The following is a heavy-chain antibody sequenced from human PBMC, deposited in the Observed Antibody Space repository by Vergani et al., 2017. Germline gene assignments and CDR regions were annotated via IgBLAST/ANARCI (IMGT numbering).Heavy chain of an antibody. CDR3: AKDPSSPTVTSDYYYYYGMDV. Sequence: EVQLLESGGDLVQPGGSLRLSCAASGFTFNHYAMNWVRQAPGKGLEWVSGISGSGGSTYYAGSVKGRFTISRDSSKNTLYLQMNSLSAGDTAVYYFAKDPSSPTVTSDYYYYYGMDVWGQGTTVTVSS. V-gene: IGHV3-23*01. J-gene: IGHJ6*02. D-gene: IGHD4-11*01. CDR2: ISGSGGST. CDR1: GFTFNHYA.